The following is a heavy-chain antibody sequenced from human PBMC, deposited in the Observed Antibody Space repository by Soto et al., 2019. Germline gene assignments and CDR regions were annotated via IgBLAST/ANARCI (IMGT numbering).Heavy chain of an antibody. Sequence: QVQLVQSGAEVKKPGASVKVSCKASGYTFTSYDINWVRQATGQGLEWMGWMNPNSGNTGYAQKFQGRVTMTRNTSISTAYMEPSSLRSEDTAVYYCARGNGVDYGVRNWFDPWGQGTLVTVSS. CDR3: ARGNGVDYGVRNWFDP. CDR2: MNPNSGNT. D-gene: IGHD4-17*01. CDR1: GYTFTSYD. V-gene: IGHV1-8*01. J-gene: IGHJ5*02.